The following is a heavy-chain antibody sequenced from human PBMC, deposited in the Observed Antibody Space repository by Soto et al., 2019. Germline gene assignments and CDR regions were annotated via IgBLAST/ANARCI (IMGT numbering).Heavy chain of an antibody. CDR3: AGQSSPEGWFDP. D-gene: IGHD6-19*01. CDR2: VTVTGGST. Sequence: GVSLRLSWAASAISFNTYGVTWVRQAPGKGLEWVSTVTVTGGSTYYAESVKGRFTISRDRSNYTVSLLLNSLRVEDTAIYYCAGQSSPEGWFDPWGQGTLVTVSS. V-gene: IGHV3-23*01. J-gene: IGHJ5*02. CDR1: AISFNTYG.